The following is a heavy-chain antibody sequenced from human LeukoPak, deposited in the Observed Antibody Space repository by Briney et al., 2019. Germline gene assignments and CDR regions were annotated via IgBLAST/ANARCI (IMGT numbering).Heavy chain of an antibody. CDR3: ARHIWEQWLVEYYFDY. J-gene: IGHJ4*02. CDR2: IYYSGST. D-gene: IGHD6-19*01. V-gene: IGHV4-39*01. Sequence: PSETLSLTCTVSGGSISSSSYYWGWIRQPPGKGLEWIRSIYYSGSTYYNPCLKSRVTISVDTSKNQFSLKLSSVTAADTAVYYCARHIWEQWLVEYYFDYWGQGTLVTVSS. CDR1: GGSISSSSYY.